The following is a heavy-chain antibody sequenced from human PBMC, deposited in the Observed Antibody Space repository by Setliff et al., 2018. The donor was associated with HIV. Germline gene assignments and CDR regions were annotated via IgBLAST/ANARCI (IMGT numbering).Heavy chain of an antibody. J-gene: IGHJ6*03. CDR3: ARGGDWDYNYYMDV. V-gene: IGHV6-1*01. CDR2: TYYRSKWSN. D-gene: IGHD3-16*01. CDR1: GDSVSSNTAA. Sequence: SQTLSLTGAISGDSVSSNTAAWNWIRQSPSRGLEWLGRTYYRSKWSNDYAVSVKSRITINPDTSKNQFSLQLNSVTPEDTAVYFCARGGDWDYNYYMDVWDKGTTVTVSS.